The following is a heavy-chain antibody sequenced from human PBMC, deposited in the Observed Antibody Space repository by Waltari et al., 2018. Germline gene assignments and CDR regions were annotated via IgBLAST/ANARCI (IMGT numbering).Heavy chain of an antibody. Sequence: QITLKESGPTLVKPTQTLPLTCTFSGFSLSTSGVGVGWIRQPPGKDLEWLALIYWNDDKRYSPSLKSRLTITKDTSKNQVVLTMTNMDPVDTATYYCALYYYDSSGYWYWGQGTLVTVSS. CDR3: ALYYYDSSGYWY. CDR2: IYWNDDK. J-gene: IGHJ4*02. V-gene: IGHV2-5*01. CDR1: GFSLSTSGVG. D-gene: IGHD3-22*01.